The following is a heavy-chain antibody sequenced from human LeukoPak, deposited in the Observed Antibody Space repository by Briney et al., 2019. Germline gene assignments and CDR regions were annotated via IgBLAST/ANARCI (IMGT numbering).Heavy chain of an antibody. J-gene: IGHJ6*03. CDR2: ISSSGSTI. CDR1: GFTFSRSW. CDR3: ARVSMGYSYGYWYYYYYMDV. V-gene: IGHV3-11*01. D-gene: IGHD5-18*01. Sequence: PGGSLRLSCTASGFTFSRSWMNWIRQAPGKGLEWVSYISSSGSTIYYADSVKGRFTISRDNAKNSLYLQMNSLRAEDTAVYYCARVSMGYSYGYWYYYYYMDVWGKGTTVTVSS.